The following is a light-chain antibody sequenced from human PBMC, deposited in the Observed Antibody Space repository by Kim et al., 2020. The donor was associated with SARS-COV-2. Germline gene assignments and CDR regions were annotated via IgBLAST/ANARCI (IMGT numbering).Light chain of an antibody. CDR3: QQRHAWPVT. V-gene: IGKV3-11*01. CDR1: QSVTRA. J-gene: IGKJ5*01. CDR2: KTP. Sequence: WYPGNNPPLTSRSSQSVTRASAWDQQKPGQAPRIFSYKTPHRGGGVPARVSVSVSGTDFTLSISSLGPEEFAVYICQQRHAWPVTLGEGTRMESK.